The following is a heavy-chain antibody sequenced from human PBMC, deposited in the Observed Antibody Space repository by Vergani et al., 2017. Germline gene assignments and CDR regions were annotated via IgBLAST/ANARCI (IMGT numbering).Heavy chain of an antibody. CDR3: ARGSEKDGYNWAFDY. J-gene: IGHJ4*02. D-gene: IGHD5-24*01. CDR1: GGSISSGSYY. V-gene: IGHV4-61*02. Sequence: QVQLQESGPGLVKPSQTLSLTCTVSGGSISSGSYYWSWIRQPAGKGLEWIGRIYTSGSTNYNPSLKSRVTISVDTSKNQFSLKLSSVTAADTAVYYCARGSEKDGYNWAFDYWGQGTLVTVSS. CDR2: IYTSGST.